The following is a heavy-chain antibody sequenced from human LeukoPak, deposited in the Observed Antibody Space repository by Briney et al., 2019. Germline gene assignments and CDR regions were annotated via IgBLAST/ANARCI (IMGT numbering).Heavy chain of an antibody. CDR3: ARGLWFGEFHV. CDR1: GYTFTSYD. D-gene: IGHD3-10*01. J-gene: IGHJ6*04. CDR2: MSPNSGNT. Sequence: GASVKVSCKASGYTFTSYDINWVRQATGQGLEWMGWMSPNSGNTGYAQKLQGRVTMTTDTSTSTAYMELRSLRSDDTAVYYCARGLWFGEFHVWGKGTTVTVSS. V-gene: IGHV1-8*02.